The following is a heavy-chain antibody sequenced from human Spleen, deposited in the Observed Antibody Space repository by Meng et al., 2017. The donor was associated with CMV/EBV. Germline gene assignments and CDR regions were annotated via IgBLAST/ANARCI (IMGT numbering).Heavy chain of an antibody. CDR1: SISSSNYY. Sequence: SISSSNYYWAWSRQTPGKGLEGSGNIYYSGRTNYNPSLRSRVTILVDTTKNQFSLRLSSVTAADTAVFYCARAHTELIISDGSWFDPWGQGTLVTVSS. D-gene: IGHD5-24*01. J-gene: IGHJ5*02. CDR2: IYYSGRT. CDR3: ARAHTELIISDGSWFDP. V-gene: IGHV4-39*07.